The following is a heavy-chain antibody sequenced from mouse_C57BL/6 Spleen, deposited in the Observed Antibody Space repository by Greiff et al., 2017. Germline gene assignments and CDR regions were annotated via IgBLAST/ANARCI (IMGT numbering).Heavy chain of an antibody. J-gene: IGHJ3*01. CDR3: ARNDYDGGRFAY. CDR1: EYEFPSHD. V-gene: IGHV5-2*01. Sequence: EVQVVESGGGLVQPGESLKLSCESNEYEFPSHDMSWVRKTPEKWLELVAAINSDGGSTYYPDTMERRFIISRDNTKKTLYLQMSSLRSEDTALYYCARNDYDGGRFAYWGQGTLVTVSA. D-gene: IGHD2-4*01. CDR2: INSDGGST.